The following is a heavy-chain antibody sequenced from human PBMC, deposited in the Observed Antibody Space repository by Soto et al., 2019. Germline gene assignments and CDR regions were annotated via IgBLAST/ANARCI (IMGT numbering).Heavy chain of an antibody. CDR1: GFTFSSYA. CDR2: ISYDGSNK. D-gene: IGHD2-15*01. Sequence: GGSLRLSCAASGFTFSSYAMHWVRQAPGKGLEWVAVISYDGSNKYYADSVKGRFTISRDNSKNTLYLQMNSLRAEDTAVYYCARGSRGWRRAYCSGGSCYYFYWGQGTLVTVSS. J-gene: IGHJ4*02. CDR3: ARGSRGWRRAYCSGGSCYYFY. V-gene: IGHV3-30-3*01.